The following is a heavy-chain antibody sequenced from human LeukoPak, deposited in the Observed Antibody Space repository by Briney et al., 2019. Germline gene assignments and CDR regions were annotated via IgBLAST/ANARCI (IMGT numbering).Heavy chain of an antibody. CDR2: ISSSGSTI. CDR1: GFTFSDYY. Sequence: GGSLRLSCAASGFTFSDYYMSWIRQAPWKGLEWVSYISSSGSTIYYADSVKGRFTISRDNAKNSLYLQMNSLRAEDTAVYYCARGYLYDILTGYFDYWGQGTLVTVSS. V-gene: IGHV3-11*01. J-gene: IGHJ4*02. CDR3: ARGYLYDILTGYFDY. D-gene: IGHD3-9*01.